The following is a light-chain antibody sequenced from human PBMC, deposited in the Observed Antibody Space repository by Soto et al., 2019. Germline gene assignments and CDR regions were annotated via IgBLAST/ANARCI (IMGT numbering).Light chain of an antibody. CDR1: QSISGW. V-gene: IGKV1-5*01. J-gene: IGKJ1*01. CDR3: QQYNSSWT. CDR2: DVS. Sequence: DIPMTQSPSTLSASVGDRVTITCRASQSISGWLAWYQQKPGKAPKLLIYDVSSLESGGPSRFSGSGSGTEFTLTISSLQPGDLATYYCQQYNSSWTFGQGTKVEIK.